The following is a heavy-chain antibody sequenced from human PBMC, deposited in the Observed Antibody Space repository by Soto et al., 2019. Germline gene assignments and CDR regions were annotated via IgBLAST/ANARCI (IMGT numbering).Heavy chain of an antibody. CDR3: ARSPLGYDYVRQTWREVGDSFDI. Sequence: PSETLSLTCAIYGASLGGFHWTWLRQAPGKGLEWIGELIHGGSTNYNPSLKSRVSFSLGTSKNQFSLHLMSVTAADTAVYYCARSPLGYDYVRQTWREVGDSFDIWGRGTMVTVSS. CDR1: GASLGGFH. CDR2: LIHGGST. D-gene: IGHD3-16*01. V-gene: IGHV4-34*12. J-gene: IGHJ3*02.